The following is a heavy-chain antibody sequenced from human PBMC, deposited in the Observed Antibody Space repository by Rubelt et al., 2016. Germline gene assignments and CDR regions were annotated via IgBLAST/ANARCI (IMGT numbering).Heavy chain of an antibody. CDR2: INHSGST. J-gene: IGHJ4*02. CDR3: ARDPRAGTTSFDY. D-gene: IGHD1-7*01. V-gene: IGHV4-34*01. Sequence: QVQLQQWGAGLLKPSETLSLTCAVYGGSFSGCYWSWIREPPGKGLEWIGEINHSGSTNYNPSLKSRVTISVDTSKNQFSLKLSSVTAADPAVYYCARDPRAGTTSFDYWGQGTLVTVSS. CDR1: GGSFSGCY.